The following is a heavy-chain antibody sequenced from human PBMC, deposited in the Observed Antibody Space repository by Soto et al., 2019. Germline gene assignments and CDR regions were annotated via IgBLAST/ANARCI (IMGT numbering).Heavy chain of an antibody. CDR1: GYTLTELS. J-gene: IGHJ5*02. D-gene: IGHD6-13*01. Sequence: ASVKVSCQVSGYTLTELSMHWERQAPGKGLEWMGGFDPEDGETIYAQKFQGRVTMTEDTSTDTAYMELSSLRSEDTAVYYCATVIRVIAAAGTGSLFSDWFDPWGQGTLVTVSS. V-gene: IGHV1-24*01. CDR2: FDPEDGET. CDR3: ATVIRVIAAAGTGSLFSDWFDP.